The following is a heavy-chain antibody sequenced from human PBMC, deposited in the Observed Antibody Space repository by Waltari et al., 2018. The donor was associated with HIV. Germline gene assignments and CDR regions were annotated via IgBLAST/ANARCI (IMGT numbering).Heavy chain of an antibody. CDR3: ASIADCGGDCYPRGMDV. Sequence: EVQLVESGGGLVQPGGSLRLSCAASGFTVSSNYMSWVRQAPGKERGWFSVIYRGGSTYYADSVKGRFTIARDNAKSTLYPEMNSLRGEDTAVYYCASIADCGGDCYPRGMDVWGQGTTVTVAS. J-gene: IGHJ6*02. CDR1: GFTVSSNY. D-gene: IGHD2-21*02. V-gene: IGHV3-66*01. CDR2: IYRGGST.